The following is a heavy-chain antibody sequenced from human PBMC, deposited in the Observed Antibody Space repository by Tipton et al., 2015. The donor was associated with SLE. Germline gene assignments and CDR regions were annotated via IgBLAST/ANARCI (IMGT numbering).Heavy chain of an antibody. V-gene: IGHV3-23*01. J-gene: IGHJ6*02. CDR3: ARGSGSLGYYYYGMDV. CDR1: GFTFSSYA. D-gene: IGHD3-3*01. Sequence: GSLRLSCAASGFTFSSYAMSWVRQAPGKGLEWVSAISGSGGSTYYADSVKGRFTISRDNSKNTLYLQMNSLRAEDTAVYYCARGSGSLGYYYYGMDVWGQGTTVTVSS. CDR2: ISGSGGST.